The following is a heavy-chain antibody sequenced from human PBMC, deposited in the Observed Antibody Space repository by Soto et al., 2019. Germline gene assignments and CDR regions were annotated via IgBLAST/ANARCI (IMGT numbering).Heavy chain of an antibody. V-gene: IGHV5-51*01. J-gene: IGHJ4*02. CDR2: IYPGDSDT. CDR3: ARQVFYHDTSGYYYYDY. CDR1: GYSFTSHW. Sequence: PGASLKISCQGSGYSFTSHWIAWVRQMPGKGLGWMGTIYPGDSDTRYNPSFQGQVTMSADKSISTAYLQWSSLKASDTAMYYCARQVFYHDTSGYYYYDYWGQGTLVTVSS. D-gene: IGHD3-22*01.